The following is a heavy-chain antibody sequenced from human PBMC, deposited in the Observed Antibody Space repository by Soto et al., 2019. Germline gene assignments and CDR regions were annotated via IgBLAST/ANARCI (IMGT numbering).Heavy chain of an antibody. CDR3: VSWVSAHFHY. D-gene: IGHD6-13*01. CDR2: ISSNGENT. CDR1: RFTCGYHT. J-gene: IGHJ4*01. V-gene: IGHV3-23*01. Sequence: GAVRLSCSAARFTCGYHTMNWVRQAPGKGLEWVSTISSNGENTHYADSVKGRFIISSDNSSNTVALQMNSLRVEDTAIYYCVSWVSAHFHYWGQGTLV.